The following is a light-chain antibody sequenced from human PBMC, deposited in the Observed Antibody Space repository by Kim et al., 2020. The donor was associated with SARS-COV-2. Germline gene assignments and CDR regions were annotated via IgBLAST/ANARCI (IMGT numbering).Light chain of an antibody. CDR2: DAS. CDR3: QQRSNWPPLT. Sequence: SPGERATLSCRASQSVSSYLAWYQQKPGQAPRRLIYDASNRATGIPARCSGSGSGTDFTLTISSLEPEDFAVYYCQQRSNWPPLTFGGGTKVDIK. V-gene: IGKV3-11*01. J-gene: IGKJ4*01. CDR1: QSVSSY.